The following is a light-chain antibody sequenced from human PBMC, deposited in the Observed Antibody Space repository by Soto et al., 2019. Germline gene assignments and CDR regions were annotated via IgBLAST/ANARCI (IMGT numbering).Light chain of an antibody. CDR3: QQRNKWRT. CDR1: QPISSHRY. CDR2: DAS. Sequence: EIVLTQSPGTLSLSPGERATLSCRASQPISSHRYLAWYQQKPGQAPRLLIYDASKRATGIPARFGGSGFGTDYNITISSLEPEDFAVYYCQQRNKWRTFSKGTKVDIK. J-gene: IGKJ1*01. V-gene: IGKV3-11*01.